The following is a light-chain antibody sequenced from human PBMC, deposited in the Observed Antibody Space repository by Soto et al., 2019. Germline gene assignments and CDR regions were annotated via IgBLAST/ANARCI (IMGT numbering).Light chain of an antibody. CDR3: QQYGSSPPIT. Sequence: EIVLTQSPGTLSLSPGERATLSCRASQSVSSSYLAWYQNKPGQAPRLLIYGASSRATGTTDRFSGSGSGTDFTLTISRLEAEDFAVYYCQQYGSSPPITFGQGTHLEIK. CDR1: QSVSSSY. V-gene: IGKV3-20*01. J-gene: IGKJ5*01. CDR2: GAS.